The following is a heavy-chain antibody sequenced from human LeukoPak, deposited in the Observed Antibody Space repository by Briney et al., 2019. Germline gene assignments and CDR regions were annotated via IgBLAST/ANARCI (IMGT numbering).Heavy chain of an antibody. D-gene: IGHD3-22*01. CDR1: GFTFNKYA. CDR3: AKYYFDTSGSPKRLFDY. CDR2: ISGSGGTI. V-gene: IGHV3-23*01. Sequence: GGSLRLSCAASGFTFNKYAMTWVRQTPGKGLEWVSVISGSGGTIYYADSVKGRFTISRDNSKNTLYLQMNSLRAEDTALYFCAKYYFDTSGSPKRLFDYWGQGTLVTVSS. J-gene: IGHJ4*01.